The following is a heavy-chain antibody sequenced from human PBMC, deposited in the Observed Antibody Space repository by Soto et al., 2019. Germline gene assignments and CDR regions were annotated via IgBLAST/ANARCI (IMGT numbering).Heavy chain of an antibody. J-gene: IGHJ4*02. Sequence: SETLSLTCTVSGGSISSYYWSWIRQPPGKGLEWIGYIYYSGSTNYNPSLKSRVTISVDTSKNQFSLKLSSVTAADTAVYYCARDFREQWLYYFDYWGQGTLVTVSS. D-gene: IGHD6-19*01. CDR2: IYYSGST. V-gene: IGHV4-59*01. CDR3: ARDFREQWLYYFDY. CDR1: GGSISSYY.